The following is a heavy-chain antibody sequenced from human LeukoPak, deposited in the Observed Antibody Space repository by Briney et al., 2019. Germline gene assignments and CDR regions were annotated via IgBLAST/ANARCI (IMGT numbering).Heavy chain of an antibody. J-gene: IGHJ4*02. D-gene: IGHD3-16*02. CDR1: GGSISSYY. Sequence: NSSETLSLTCTVSGGSISSYYWSWIRQPPGKGLEWNGYIYYSGSTNYNPSPKSRVTISVDTSKNQFSLKLSSVTAADTAVYYCARGEYDYVWGSYRGIDYWGQGTLVTVSS. CDR2: IYYSGST. CDR3: ARGEYDYVWGSYRGIDY. V-gene: IGHV4-59*08.